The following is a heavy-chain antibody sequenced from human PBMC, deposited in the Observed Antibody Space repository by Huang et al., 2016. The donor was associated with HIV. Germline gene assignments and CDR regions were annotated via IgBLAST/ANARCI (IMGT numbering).Heavy chain of an antibody. J-gene: IGHJ6*02. CDR2: IKKDETEK. CDR3: ATKTAGMDI. Sequence: VESGGRSVQPGGSIRLSCLGSTFTFGAYWMSWVRQPPGKGLELVANIKKDETEKYYVDSVKGRFNISRDNAKKVLFLEMDALRVEDTAIYFCATKTAGMDIWGQGTTVIVSS. V-gene: IGHV3-7*01. CDR1: TFTFGAYW.